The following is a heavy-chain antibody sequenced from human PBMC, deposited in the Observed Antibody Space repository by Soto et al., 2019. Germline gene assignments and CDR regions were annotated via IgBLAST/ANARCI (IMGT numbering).Heavy chain of an antibody. CDR3: ARQRHEGSIPRPKGMDTAMVITSHDAFDI. D-gene: IGHD5-18*01. J-gene: IGHJ3*02. V-gene: IGHV5-51*01. CDR2: IYPGDSDT. Sequence: GESLKISCKGSGYSFTSYWIGWVRQMPGKGLEWMGIIYPGDSDTRYSPSFQGQVTISADKSISTAYLQWSSLKASDTAMYYCARQRHEGSIPRPKGMDTAMVITSHDAFDIWGQGTMVTVSS. CDR1: GYSFTSYW.